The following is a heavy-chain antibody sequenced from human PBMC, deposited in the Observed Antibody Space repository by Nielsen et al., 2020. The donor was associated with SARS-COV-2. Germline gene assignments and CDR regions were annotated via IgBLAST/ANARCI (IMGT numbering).Heavy chain of an antibody. CDR1: GFTFSSYA. D-gene: IGHD3-22*01. V-gene: IGHV3-23*01. CDR2: ISGSGGST. Sequence: GGSLRLSCAASGFTFSSYAMSWVRQAPGKGLEWVSAISGSGGSTYYADSVKGRFTISRDNSKNTRYLQMNSLKTEDTAVYYCTTVALDYYDSSGYYYGGYFDYWGQGTLVTVSS. J-gene: IGHJ4*02. CDR3: TTVALDYYDSSGYYYGGYFDY.